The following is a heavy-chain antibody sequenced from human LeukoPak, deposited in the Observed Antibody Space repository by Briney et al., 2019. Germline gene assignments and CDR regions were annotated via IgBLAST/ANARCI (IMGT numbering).Heavy chain of an antibody. CDR2: ISGSGGST. CDR1: GFTFSSYA. V-gene: IGHV3-23*01. J-gene: IGHJ4*02. Sequence: GGSLRLSCAASGFTFSSYAMSWVRQAPGKGLEWVSAISGSGGSTYYADSVKGRFTISRDNSKNTLYLQMDSLRAEDTAVYYCAEESYYYDSSGYYGGLFDYWGQGTLVTVSS. D-gene: IGHD3-22*01. CDR3: AEESYYYDSSGYYGGLFDY.